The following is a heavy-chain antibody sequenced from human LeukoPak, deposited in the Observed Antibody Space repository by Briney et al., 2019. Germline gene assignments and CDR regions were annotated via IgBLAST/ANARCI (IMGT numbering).Heavy chain of an antibody. CDR3: ARDMGDGYNRDAFDI. D-gene: IGHD5-24*01. Sequence: SETLSLTCTVSGGSISSYYWSWIRQPPGKGLEWIGYIYYSGSTNYNPSLKSRVTISVDTSKNQFSLKLSSVTAADTAVYYCARDMGDGYNRDAFDIWGQGTMVTVSS. V-gene: IGHV4-59*01. J-gene: IGHJ3*02. CDR1: GGSISSYY. CDR2: IYYSGST.